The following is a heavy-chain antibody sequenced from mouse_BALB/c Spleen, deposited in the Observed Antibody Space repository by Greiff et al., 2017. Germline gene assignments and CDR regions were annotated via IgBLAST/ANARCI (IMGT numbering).Heavy chain of an antibody. CDR3: TKGWLLQMDY. CDR2: INPSNGGT. D-gene: IGHD2-3*01. Sequence: QVQLQQSGAELVKPGASVKLSCKASGYTFTSYYMYWVKQRPGQGLEWIGEINPSNGGTNFNEKFKSKATLTVDKSSSTAYMQLSSLTSEDSAVYYCTKGWLLQMDYWGQGTSVTVSS. CDR1: GYTFTSYY. J-gene: IGHJ4*01. V-gene: IGHV1S81*02.